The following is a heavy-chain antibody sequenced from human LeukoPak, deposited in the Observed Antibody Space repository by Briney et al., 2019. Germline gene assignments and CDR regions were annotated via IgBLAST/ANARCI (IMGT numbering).Heavy chain of an antibody. Sequence: GGSLRLSCVVSGFIFTSYWMNWVRQAPGKGLEWVANINQAGGDKYYADSVRGRFTISRDNAKNSLYLQMNNLRAEDTAVYYCGRGDPDYWGQGTMVTVSS. CDR1: GFIFTSYW. CDR3: GRGDPDY. V-gene: IGHV3-7*01. CDR2: INQAGGDK. J-gene: IGHJ4*02.